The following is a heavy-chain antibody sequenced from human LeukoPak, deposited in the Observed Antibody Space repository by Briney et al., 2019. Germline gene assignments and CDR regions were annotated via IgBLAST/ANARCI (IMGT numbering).Heavy chain of an antibody. V-gene: IGHV1-2*02. J-gene: IGHJ4*02. CDR1: GYTFTGYY. D-gene: IGHD2-15*01. CDR2: INPNSGGT. CDR3: ERDRRKRDIDY. Sequence: GASVKVSCTASGYTFTGYYMHWVRQAPGHGLEWMGWINPNSGGTNYAQKFQGRVTMNRDTSISTAYMELSRLRSDDTAVYYCERDRRKRDIDYWGQGTLVTVSS.